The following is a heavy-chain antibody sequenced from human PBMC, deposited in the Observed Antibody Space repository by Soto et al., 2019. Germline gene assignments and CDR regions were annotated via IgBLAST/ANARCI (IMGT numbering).Heavy chain of an antibody. Sequence: EVQLVESGGGFVQRGGSLRLSCGASGFTFSTYSMNWVRQAPGKGLEWVSYVDGSSSIIYYADSVKGRFTISRDNAKNSLQLQMNSLRDEDTAVYYCARGKVGAAAFDYWGQGTLVTVSS. D-gene: IGHD1-26*01. CDR2: VDGSSSII. V-gene: IGHV3-48*02. J-gene: IGHJ4*02. CDR3: ARGKVGAAAFDY. CDR1: GFTFSTYS.